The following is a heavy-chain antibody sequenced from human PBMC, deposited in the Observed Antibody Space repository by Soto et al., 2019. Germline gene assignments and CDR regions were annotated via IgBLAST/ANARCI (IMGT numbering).Heavy chain of an antibody. CDR3: ARRSMYSSGWTIDY. Sequence: SETLSLTCTVSGGSISSSSYYWGWIRQPPGKGLEWIGSIYYSGSTYYNPSLKSRVTISVDTSKNQFSLKLSSVTAADTAVYYCARRSMYSSGWTIDYWGQGTLVTVSS. J-gene: IGHJ4*02. V-gene: IGHV4-39*01. CDR1: GGSISSSSYY. D-gene: IGHD6-19*01. CDR2: IYYSGST.